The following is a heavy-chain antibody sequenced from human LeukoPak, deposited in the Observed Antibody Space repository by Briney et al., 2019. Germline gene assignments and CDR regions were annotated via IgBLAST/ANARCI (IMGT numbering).Heavy chain of an antibody. CDR3: TTDCSGGSCYPFDY. D-gene: IGHD2-15*01. Sequence: GGSLRLSCAASEFTFSNAWMSWVRQAPGKGLEWVGRIKSKTDGGTTDYAAPVKGRFTISRDDSKNTLYLQMNSLKTEDTAVYYCTTDCSGGSCYPFDYWGQGTLVTVSS. V-gene: IGHV3-15*01. CDR2: IKSKTDGGTT. CDR1: EFTFSNAW. J-gene: IGHJ4*02.